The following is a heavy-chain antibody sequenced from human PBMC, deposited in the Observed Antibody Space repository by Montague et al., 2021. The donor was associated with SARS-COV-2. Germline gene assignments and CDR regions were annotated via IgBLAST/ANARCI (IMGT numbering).Heavy chain of an antibody. Sequence: CAISGDSVSSNSAAWNWIRQSPSRGLEWLGRTYYRSKWHNDYAVSVKSRITINPDTSKNQFSLQLNSVTPEDTAVYYCARDDPYCTNGVCYTGNWFDPWGQGTLVTASS. CDR1: GDSVSSNSAA. CDR2: TYYRSKWHN. V-gene: IGHV6-1*01. D-gene: IGHD2-8*01. CDR3: ARDDPYCTNGVCYTGNWFDP. J-gene: IGHJ5*02.